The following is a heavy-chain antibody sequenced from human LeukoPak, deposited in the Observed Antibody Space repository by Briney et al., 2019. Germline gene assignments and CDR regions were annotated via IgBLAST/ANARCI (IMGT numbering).Heavy chain of an antibody. J-gene: IGHJ4*02. CDR1: GFTFSSYG. CDR3: AKLRGEDYYDSSAHDY. Sequence: GRSLRLSCAASGFTFSSYGMHWVRQAPGKGLEWVAVISYGGSNKYYADSVKGRFTISRDNSKNTLYLQMNSLRAEDTAVYYCAKLRGEDYYDSSAHDYWGQGTLVTVSS. CDR2: ISYGGSNK. D-gene: IGHD3-22*01. V-gene: IGHV3-30*18.